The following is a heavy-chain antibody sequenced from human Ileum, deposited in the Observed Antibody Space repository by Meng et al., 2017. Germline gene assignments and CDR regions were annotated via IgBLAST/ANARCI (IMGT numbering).Heavy chain of an antibody. CDR1: GTW. D-gene: IGHD2-15*01. CDR2: IFQSGRT. Sequence: VQLQASGPRLVKPSGTLSLPCAVSGTWWSWVRQPPGKGLEWIGEIFQSGRTNYNPSLKSRVTISIDKSKSQISLQLSAVTAADTAVYYCARIGFCSGRSCYGFFDYWGQGTLVTVSS. J-gene: IGHJ4*02. CDR3: ARIGFCSGRSCYGFFDY. V-gene: IGHV4-4*02.